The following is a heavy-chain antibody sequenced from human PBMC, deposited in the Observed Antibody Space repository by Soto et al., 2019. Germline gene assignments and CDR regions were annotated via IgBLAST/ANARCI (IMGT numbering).Heavy chain of an antibody. D-gene: IGHD1-26*01. CDR1: GGSFSGYY. CDR3: ARDRIATNGFDP. Sequence: SETLSLTCAVYGGSFSGYYWSWIRQPPGKGLEWIGEINHSGSTNYNPSLKSRVTISVDTSKSQFSLKLSSVTAADTAVYYCARDRIATNGFDPWGKGTRVTVSS. V-gene: IGHV4-34*01. CDR2: INHSGST. J-gene: IGHJ5*02.